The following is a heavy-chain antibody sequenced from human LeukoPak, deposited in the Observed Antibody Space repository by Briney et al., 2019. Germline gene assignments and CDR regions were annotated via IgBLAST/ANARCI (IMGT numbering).Heavy chain of an antibody. CDR1: GFTVSSNY. CDR3: ARDPIRDGYNLYAFDV. V-gene: IGHV3-53*01. J-gene: IGHJ3*01. Sequence: PGGSLRLSCAASGFTVSSNYMTWVRQAPGKGLEWVSIIYSGGYTHYADSVKGRFTIPRDKSKNTLYLQMNSVRGEDTAVYYCARDPIRDGYNLYAFDVWGQGTMVAVSS. CDR2: IYSGGYT. D-gene: IGHD5-24*01.